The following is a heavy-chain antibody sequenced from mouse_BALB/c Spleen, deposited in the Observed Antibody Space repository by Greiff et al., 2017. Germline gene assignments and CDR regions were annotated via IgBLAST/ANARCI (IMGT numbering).Heavy chain of an antibody. V-gene: IGHV3-2*02. CDR3: ARWDGSSPFAY. D-gene: IGHD1-1*01. Sequence: DVKLQESGPGLVKPSQSLSLTCTVTGYSITSYYAWNWIRQFPGNKLEWMGYISYSGSTGYNPSLKSRISITRDTSKNQFFLQLNSVTTEDTATYYCARWDGSSPFAYWGQGTLVTVSA. CDR2: ISYSGST. J-gene: IGHJ3*01. CDR1: GYSITSYYA.